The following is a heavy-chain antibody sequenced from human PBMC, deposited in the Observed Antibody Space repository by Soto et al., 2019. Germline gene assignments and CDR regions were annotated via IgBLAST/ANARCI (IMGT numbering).Heavy chain of an antibody. CDR2: ISYSGST. CDR1: GGSFSSISSHY. D-gene: IGHD5-12*01. CDR3: LRDPVDGYAFFDS. V-gene: IGHV4-61*01. Sequence: TLSLTCTFSGGSFSSISSHYCSWIRQPPGKGLEWIGYISYSGSTSYNPSLKSRVIISVDTSQNQSSLKLASVTAADTAVYCCLRDPVDGYAFFDSWGQGALVTVSS. J-gene: IGHJ5*02.